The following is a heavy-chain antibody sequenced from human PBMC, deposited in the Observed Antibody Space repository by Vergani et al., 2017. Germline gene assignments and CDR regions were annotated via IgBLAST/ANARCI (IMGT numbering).Heavy chain of an antibody. D-gene: IGHD2-2*01. J-gene: IGHJ3*02. CDR2: IRSKAYGQAT. Sequence: EVQLVEAGGDLVQPGRSLRLSCTASGFTFGYYAMDWFRQAPGQGLEWVGGIRSKAYGQATIYAASVKGRFTISRDDSKSIAYLQMNSLKIEDTAVYYCARLGYCSSTTCRQAFDIWGQGTMVTVS. CDR1: GFTFGYYA. CDR3: ARLGYCSSTTCRQAFDI. V-gene: IGHV3-49*03.